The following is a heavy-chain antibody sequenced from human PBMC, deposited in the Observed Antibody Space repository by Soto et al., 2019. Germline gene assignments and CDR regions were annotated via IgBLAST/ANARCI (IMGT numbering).Heavy chain of an antibody. CDR2: ISSSGYSA. CDR3: AKGSVVVAAKFDS. CDR1: GFTYNNYA. V-gene: IGHV3-23*01. Sequence: EVQLLESGGALVQPGVSLSLSCAASGFTYNNYAMGWVRQAPGKGLEWVSAISSSGYSAYYADSVKGRFTISRDNSRNTKFLQMNKLSAEDTAVYYCAKGSVVVAAKFDSWGQGTQVTVSS. D-gene: IGHD2-21*02. J-gene: IGHJ4*02.